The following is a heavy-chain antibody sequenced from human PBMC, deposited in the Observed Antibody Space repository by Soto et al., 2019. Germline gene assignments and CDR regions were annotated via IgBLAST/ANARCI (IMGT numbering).Heavy chain of an antibody. J-gene: IGHJ5*02. CDR2: IYYSGST. CDR1: GGSISSGGYY. CDR3: ARARFLEWLGWFDP. Sequence: PSETLSLTCTFSGGSISSGGYYWSWIRQHPGKGLEWIGYIYYSGSTYYNPSLKSRVTISVDTSKNQFSLKLSSVTAADTAVYYCARARFLEWLGWFDPWGQGTLVTVSS. D-gene: IGHD3-3*01. V-gene: IGHV4-31*03.